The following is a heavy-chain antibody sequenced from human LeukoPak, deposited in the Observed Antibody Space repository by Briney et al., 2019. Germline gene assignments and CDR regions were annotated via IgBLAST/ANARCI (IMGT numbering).Heavy chain of an antibody. J-gene: IGHJ4*02. V-gene: IGHV3-33*06. D-gene: IGHD5-12*01. CDR1: GFTFGSYG. CDR3: AKSRGYSNTSPFDY. CDR2: IWYDGSNK. Sequence: PGRSLRLSCAASGFTFGSYGMHWVRQAPGKGLEWVAVIWYDGSNKYYADSVKGRFTISRDNSKNTLYLQMNSLRAEDTAVYYCAKSRGYSNTSPFDYWGQGTLVAVSS.